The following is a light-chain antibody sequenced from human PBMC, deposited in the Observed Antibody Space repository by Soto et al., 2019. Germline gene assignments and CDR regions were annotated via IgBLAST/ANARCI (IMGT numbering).Light chain of an antibody. CDR3: QQRTYWPWT. V-gene: IGKV3-11*01. J-gene: IGKJ1*01. Sequence: EVVLTQSPATQSLSPGERATLSCRASQSVTNYLTWYQQKPGQAPRLLIYEASNRATGIPARFSGSGSGTDFTLTISNLEPEDFAVYYCQQRTYWPWTFGQGTKVDIK. CDR2: EAS. CDR1: QSVTNY.